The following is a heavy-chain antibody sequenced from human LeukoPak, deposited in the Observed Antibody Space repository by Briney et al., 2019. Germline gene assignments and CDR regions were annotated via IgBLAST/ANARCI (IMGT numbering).Heavy chain of an antibody. CDR3: ARASSRGWFDP. CDR2: IKQDGSEK. J-gene: IGHJ5*02. Sequence: GGSLRLSCAASGFTFSSYWMSWVRQAPGKGLEWVANIKQDGSEKYYVDSVKGRLTISRDNAKNSLYLQMNSLRAEDTAVYYCARASSRGWFDPWGQGTLVTVSS. V-gene: IGHV3-7*01. CDR1: GFTFSSYW. D-gene: IGHD6-6*01.